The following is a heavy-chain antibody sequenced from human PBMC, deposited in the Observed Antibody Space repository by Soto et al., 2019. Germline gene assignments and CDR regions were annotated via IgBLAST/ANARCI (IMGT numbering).Heavy chain of an antibody. CDR1: GFTFSNYG. CDR3: AKDTYFRDSSGYYVFDY. D-gene: IGHD3-22*01. V-gene: IGHV3-30*18. Sequence: GSLRLSCEASGFTFSNYGTHWVRQAPGEGLEWVAHISYGGSNEHYTDSVKGRFTISRDNSKNMVFLHMNSLRPEDTAVYHCAKDTYFRDSSGYYVFDYWGQGTLVTVSS. J-gene: IGHJ4*02. CDR2: ISYGGSNE.